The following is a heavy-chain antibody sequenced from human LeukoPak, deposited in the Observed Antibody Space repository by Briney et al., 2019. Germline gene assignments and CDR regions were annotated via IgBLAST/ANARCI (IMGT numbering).Heavy chain of an antibody. J-gene: IGHJ4*02. D-gene: IGHD2-2*02. CDR3: AKDLVVPAAIRGYSGYDSDFDY. V-gene: IGHV3-23*01. Sequence: GGSLRLFCAASGFTFSSYAMSWVRQAPGKGLEWVSAISGSGGSTYYADSVKGRFTISRDNSKNTLYLQMNSLRAEDTAVYYCAKDLVVPAAIRGYSGYDSDFDYWGQGTLVTVSS. CDR2: ISGSGGST. CDR1: GFTFSSYA.